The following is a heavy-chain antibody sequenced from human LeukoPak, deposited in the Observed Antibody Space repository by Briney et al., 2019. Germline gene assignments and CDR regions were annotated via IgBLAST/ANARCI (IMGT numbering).Heavy chain of an antibody. CDR1: GGSLNGYY. CDR2: IHSSEGT. J-gene: IGHJ6*04. CDR3: ARHVYGEGMVV. Sequence: SETLSLTCTVSGGSLNGYYWGWIRQPPGKGLECIGYIHSSEGTAHNDSLKSRLTISLDTSKNQFSLTLSSVTAADTAVYYRARHVYGEGMVVWGKGTTVTVSS. V-gene: IGHV4-59*08. D-gene: IGHD4-17*01.